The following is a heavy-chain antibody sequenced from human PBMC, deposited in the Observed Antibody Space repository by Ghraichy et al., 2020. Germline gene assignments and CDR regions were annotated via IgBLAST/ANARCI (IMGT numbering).Heavy chain of an antibody. CDR3: TTALHEPFPYYDFWSGYTLGGNYYYYMDF. Sequence: GGSLRLSCAASGFTFSNAWMSWVRQAPGKGLEWVGRIKSKTDGGTTDYAAPVKGRFTISRDDSKNTLYLQMNSLKTEDTAVYYCTTALHEPFPYYDFWSGYTLGGNYYYYMDFWGKGTTVTVSS. J-gene: IGHJ6*03. CDR1: GFTFSNAW. CDR2: IKSKTDGGTT. V-gene: IGHV3-15*01. D-gene: IGHD3-3*01.